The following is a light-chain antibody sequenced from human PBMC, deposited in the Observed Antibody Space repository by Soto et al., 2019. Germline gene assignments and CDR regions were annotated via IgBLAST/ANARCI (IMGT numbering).Light chain of an antibody. Sequence: QSVLTQPPSVSGAPGQRVTISCTGRKSNIGAGFAVHWYQHIPGAAPRLLIYDNTDRPSGVPDRFSASTSGTSASLTINGLQAEYEGDYYCQSYDSRLTGSYVFGTGTKLTVL. J-gene: IGLJ1*01. CDR1: KSNIGAGFA. CDR2: DNT. CDR3: QSYDSRLTGSYV. V-gene: IGLV1-40*01.